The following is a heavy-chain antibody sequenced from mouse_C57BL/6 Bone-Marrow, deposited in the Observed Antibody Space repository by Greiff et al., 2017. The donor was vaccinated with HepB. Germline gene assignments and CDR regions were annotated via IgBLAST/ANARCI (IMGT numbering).Heavy chain of an antibody. V-gene: IGHV5-6*02. J-gene: IGHJ4*01. CDR3: ARRRYGSGSSYYAMDY. CDR2: ISSGGSYT. CDR1: GFTFSSYG. Sequence: EVKLVESGGDLVKPGGSLKLSCAASGFTFSSYGMSWVRQTPDKRLEWVATISSGGSYTYYPDSVKGRFTISRDNAKNTLYLQMSSLKSEDTAMYYCARRRYGSGSSYYAMDYWGQGTSVTVSS. D-gene: IGHD1-1*01.